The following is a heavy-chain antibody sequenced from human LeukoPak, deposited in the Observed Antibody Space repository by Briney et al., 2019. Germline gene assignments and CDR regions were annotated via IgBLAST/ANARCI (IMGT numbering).Heavy chain of an antibody. CDR3: ATAQYCSATRCYGSFDS. V-gene: IGHV1-18*01. CDR2: ISAYNGNT. CDR1: GYTFTSYG. D-gene: IGHD2-2*01. Sequence: ASVKVSCKASGYTFTSYGISWVRQAPGQGLEWMGWISAYNGNTNYAQKLQGRVTMTTDTSTSTAYMELRSLRPDDTAVYFCATAQYCSATRCYGSFDSWGQGTLVTVSS. J-gene: IGHJ4*02.